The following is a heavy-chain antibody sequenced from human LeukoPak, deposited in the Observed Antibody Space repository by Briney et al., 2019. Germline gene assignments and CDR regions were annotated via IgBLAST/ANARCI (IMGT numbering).Heavy chain of an antibody. CDR1: GFSLSTSGVG. CDR2: IYWDDDK. J-gene: IGHJ5*02. CDR3: AHSPETFIAAAGHNWFDP. Sequence: SGPTLVKPTQTLTLTCTFSGFSLSTSGVGVGWIRQPPGKALEWLALIYWDDDKRYSPSLKSRLTITKDTSKNQVVLTMTNMDAVDTATYYCAHSPETFIAAAGHNWFDPWGQGTLVTVSS. D-gene: IGHD6-13*01. V-gene: IGHV2-5*02.